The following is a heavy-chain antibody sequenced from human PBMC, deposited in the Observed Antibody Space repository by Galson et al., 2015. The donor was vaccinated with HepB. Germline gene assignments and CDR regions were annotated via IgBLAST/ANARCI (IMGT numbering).Heavy chain of an antibody. V-gene: IGHV3-48*02. CDR3: ARGVLHRTSTSPFGY. Sequence: LRLSCAASGFTFSSYSMNWVRQAPGQGLEWVSYISSSSSTIYYADSVKGRFTISRNNAKNSLYLQMNSLRDEDTAVYYCARGVLHRTSTSPFGYWGQGTLVTVSS. CDR1: GFTFSSYS. J-gene: IGHJ4*02. D-gene: IGHD2-2*01. CDR2: ISSSSSTI.